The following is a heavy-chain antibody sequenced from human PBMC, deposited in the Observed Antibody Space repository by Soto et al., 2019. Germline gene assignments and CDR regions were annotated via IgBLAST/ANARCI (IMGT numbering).Heavy chain of an antibody. CDR3: ARVDGTALVTWGNNYYGIDA. CDR1: GYTFTSYG. Sequence: ASVKVSCKASGYTFTSYGISWVRQAPGQGLEWMGWISAYNGNTNYAQKLQGRVTMTTDTSTSTAYMELRSLRSDDTAVYYCARVDGTALVTWGNNYYGIDAWGQGLTVTVPS. V-gene: IGHV1-18*01. CDR2: ISAYNGNT. D-gene: IGHD5-18*01. J-gene: IGHJ6*02.